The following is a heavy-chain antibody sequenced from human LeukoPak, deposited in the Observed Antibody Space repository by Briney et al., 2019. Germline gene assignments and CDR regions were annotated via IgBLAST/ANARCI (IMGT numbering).Heavy chain of an antibody. D-gene: IGHD3-16*01. CDR2: IYYSGST. CDR3: ARHGSMITFVEY. CDR1: GGSISSYY. J-gene: IGHJ4*02. V-gene: IGHV4-39*01. Sequence: SETLSLTCTVSGGSISSYYWGWIRQPPGKGLEWIGSIYYSGSTYYNPSLKSRVTISVDTSKNQFSLKLSSVTAADTAVYYCARHGSMITFVEYWGQGTLVTVSS.